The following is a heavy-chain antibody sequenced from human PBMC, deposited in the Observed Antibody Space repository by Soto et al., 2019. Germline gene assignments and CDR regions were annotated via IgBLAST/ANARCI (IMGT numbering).Heavy chain of an antibody. J-gene: IGHJ4*02. CDR2: INHSGSM. V-gene: IGHV4-34*01. CDR3: ARAISLLAVVRGGAPDKYCLDS. D-gene: IGHD6-19*01. Sequence: SETLSLTCAVYGGSFSGHYWSWIRQSPGKGLEWIGEINHSGSMNYNPSLKSRVTILVDTSKNQFSLKLSSVTAADTAVYYCARAISLLAVVRGGAPDKYCLDSWGQGTLVTVSS. CDR1: GGSFSGHY.